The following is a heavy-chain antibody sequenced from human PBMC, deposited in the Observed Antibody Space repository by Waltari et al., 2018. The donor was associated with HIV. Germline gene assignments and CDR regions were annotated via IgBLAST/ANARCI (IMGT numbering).Heavy chain of an antibody. D-gene: IGHD6-19*01. CDR3: ASGLPYSSGGGGFDY. J-gene: IGHJ4*02. CDR2: LYHGGTT. CDR1: GYSISSGYY. V-gene: IGHV4-38-2*01. Sequence: QLQETGPGLVKPSETLALICDVSGYSISSGYYWGWIRQPPGKGLEWIGHLYHGGTTFYNPSLKSRVSIAVDTSKNQFSLSLTSVTAADAAVYYCASGLPYSSGGGGFDYWGRGNLVTVSS.